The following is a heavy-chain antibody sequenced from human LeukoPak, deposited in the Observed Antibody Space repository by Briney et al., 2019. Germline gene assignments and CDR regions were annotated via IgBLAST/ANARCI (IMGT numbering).Heavy chain of an antibody. CDR1: GGSMSGYC. J-gene: IGHJ4*02. CDR3: ARGRYTFDY. V-gene: IGHV4-59*01. Sequence: SETLSLTRTVSGGSMSGYCWTWIRQPPGKGLEYIGYIYYSGSTNHNHSLKSRVTISVETSKNQFSLKLSSVTAADTAVYYCARGRYTFDYWGKGTLLTVSS. D-gene: IGHD1-1*01. CDR2: IYYSGST.